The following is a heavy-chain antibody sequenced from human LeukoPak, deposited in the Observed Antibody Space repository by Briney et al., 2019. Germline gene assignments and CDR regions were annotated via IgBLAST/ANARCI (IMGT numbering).Heavy chain of an antibody. CDR3: ARLAAASL. Sequence: SETLSLTCAVYGGSFCGYYWSWIRQPPGKGLEWIGEINHSGSTNYIPSLKSRVTISVDTSKNQFSLKLSSVTAADTAVYYCARLAAASLWGQGTLVTVSS. CDR2: INHSGST. V-gene: IGHV4-34*01. D-gene: IGHD6-13*01. J-gene: IGHJ4*02. CDR1: GGSFCGYY.